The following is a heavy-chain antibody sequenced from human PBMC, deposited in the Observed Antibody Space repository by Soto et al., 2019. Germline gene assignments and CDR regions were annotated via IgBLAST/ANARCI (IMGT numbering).Heavy chain of an antibody. V-gene: IGHV4-61*01. Sequence: QVQLQESGPGLVKPSETLSLTCTVSGGSVSSGSYYWSWIRLPPGKGLEWIGYISYTGSTNYNPSLMSPLTISVDTSKNQFSLKLNSVTAADTAVYYCARVVYYGSGSYYSFDYWGQGALVTVSS. CDR1: GGSVSSGSYY. J-gene: IGHJ4*02. CDR3: ARVVYYGSGSYYSFDY. CDR2: ISYTGST. D-gene: IGHD3-10*01.